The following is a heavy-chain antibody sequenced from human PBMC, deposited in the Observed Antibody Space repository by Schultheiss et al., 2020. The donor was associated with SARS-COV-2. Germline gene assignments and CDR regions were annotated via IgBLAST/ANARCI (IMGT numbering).Heavy chain of an antibody. V-gene: IGHV3-21*04. CDR1: GFTFSSYS. CDR2: ISSSSSYI. Sequence: GESLKISCAASGFTFSSYSMNWVRQAPGKGLEWVSSISSSSSYIYYADSVKGRFTISRDNSKNTLYLQMNSLRAEDTAVYYCAKPVVKAARPRDWFDPWGQGTLVTVSS. J-gene: IGHJ5*02. CDR3: AKPVVKAARPRDWFDP. D-gene: IGHD6-6*01.